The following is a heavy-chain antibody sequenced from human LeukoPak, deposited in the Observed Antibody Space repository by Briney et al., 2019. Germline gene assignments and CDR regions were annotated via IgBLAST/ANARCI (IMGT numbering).Heavy chain of an antibody. CDR2: IRSEAHDTTL. CDR1: GFTFSSYA. J-gene: IGHJ4*02. V-gene: IGHV3-49*04. CDR3: SRAAGYDFILEY. Sequence: GGSLRLSCAASGFTFSSYAMHWVRQAPGKGLEWVGFIRSEAHDTTLQYGASVQGRFTISKDDSRRIAFLQMSSLKTEDTAVYYCSRAAGYDFILEYWGQGTLVTVSS. D-gene: IGHD5-12*01.